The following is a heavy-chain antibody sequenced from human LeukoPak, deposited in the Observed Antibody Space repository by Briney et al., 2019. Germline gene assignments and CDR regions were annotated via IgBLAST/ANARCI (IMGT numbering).Heavy chain of an antibody. CDR2: IYYSGST. CDR3: AGWYSSSWYGFDY. V-gene: IGHV4-59*01. CDR1: GGSISSYY. Sequence: PSETLSLTCTVSGGSISSYYWSWIRQPPGKGLEWIGYIYYSGSTNYNPSLKSRVTISVHTSKNQFSLKLSSVTAADTAVYYCAGWYSSSWYGFDYWGQGTLVTVSS. D-gene: IGHD6-13*01. J-gene: IGHJ4*02.